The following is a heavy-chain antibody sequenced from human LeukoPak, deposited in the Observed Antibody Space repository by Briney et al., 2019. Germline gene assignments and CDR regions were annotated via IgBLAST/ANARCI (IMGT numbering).Heavy chain of an antibody. V-gene: IGHV4-39*01. D-gene: IGHD2-2*01. CDR3: ASRGYCSSTSCYEPAEYFQH. CDR2: IYYSGST. J-gene: IGHJ1*01. Sequence: KSSETLSLTCTVSGGSISSSSYYWGWIRQPPGKGLEWIGSIYYSGSTYYNPSLKSRVTISVDTSKNQFSLKLSSVTAADTAVYYCASRGYCSSTSCYEPAEYFQHWGQGILVAVSS. CDR1: GGSISSSSYY.